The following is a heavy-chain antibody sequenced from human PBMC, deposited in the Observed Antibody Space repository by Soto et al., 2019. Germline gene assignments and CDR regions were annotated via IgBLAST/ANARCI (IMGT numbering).Heavy chain of an antibody. CDR2: IKSKTDGGTT. D-gene: IGHD6-13*01. Sequence: GGSLRLSCAASGFTFSNAWMSWVRQAPGKGLEWVGRIKSKTDGGTTDYAAPVKGRFTISRDESKNTLYLQMNSLKTEDTAVYYCTSLAAAGTHYYYGMDVWGQGTTVTVSS. CDR1: GFTFSNAW. V-gene: IGHV3-15*01. J-gene: IGHJ6*02. CDR3: TSLAAAGTHYYYGMDV.